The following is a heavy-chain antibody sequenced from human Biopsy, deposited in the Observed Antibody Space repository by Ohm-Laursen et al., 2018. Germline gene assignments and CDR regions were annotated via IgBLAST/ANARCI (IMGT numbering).Heavy chain of an antibody. V-gene: IGHV1-2*06. CDR1: GYTFTDSY. D-gene: IGHD1-26*01. J-gene: IGHJ2*01. Sequence: SSVKVSCKVSGYTFTDSYMHWVRQAPGQGLEWMGRINPNSGGTNYAQKFQGRVTMTRDTSMSTAYMELNRLRSDDTAVYYCARGGLNYWYFDLWGRGTLVTVSS. CDR2: INPNSGGT. CDR3: ARGGLNYWYFDL.